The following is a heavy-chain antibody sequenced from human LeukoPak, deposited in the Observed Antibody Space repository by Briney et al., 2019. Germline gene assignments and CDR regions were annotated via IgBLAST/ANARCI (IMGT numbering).Heavy chain of an antibody. CDR2: IVTSSDYI. CDR1: GFTSSTYS. V-gene: IGHV3-21*06. J-gene: IGHJ3*02. Sequence: GGSLRLSCAASGFTSSTYSMNWVRQAPGKGLEWVSSIVTSSDYIYYAGSLKGRFTISRDNAKNSLYLHMNSLRPDDTAVYYSARGRSITILRGFAISDGFDNCGQGTKVTVS. CDR3: ARGRSITILRGFAISDGFDN. D-gene: IGHD3-10*01.